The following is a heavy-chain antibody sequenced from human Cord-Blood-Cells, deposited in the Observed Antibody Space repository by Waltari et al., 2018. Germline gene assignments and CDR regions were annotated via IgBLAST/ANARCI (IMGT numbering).Heavy chain of an antibody. CDR3: ARVRSLYYGSGSYTPFDY. CDR1: GYTFTSYD. V-gene: IGHV1-8*01. Sequence: ASVKVSCKASGYTFTSYDINWVRQATGQGLEWMGWMNPNSGNTGYAQKFQGRVTMTRNTSISTAYMELSSLRSEDTAVYYCARVRSLYYGSGSYTPFDYWGQGTLVTVSS. CDR2: MNPNSGNT. J-gene: IGHJ4*02. D-gene: IGHD3-10*01.